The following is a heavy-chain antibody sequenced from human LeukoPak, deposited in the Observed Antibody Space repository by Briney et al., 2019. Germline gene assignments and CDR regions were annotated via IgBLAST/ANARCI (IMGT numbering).Heavy chain of an antibody. CDR3: ARVGRGAARWFDP. CDR2: IYYSGST. D-gene: IGHD6-6*01. CDR1: GGSISSYY. J-gene: IGHJ5*02. Sequence: KTSETLSLTCTVSGGSISSYYWSWIRQPPGKGLEWIGYIYYSGSTNYNPSFKSRVTISVDTSKNQFSLKLSSVTAADTAVYYCARVGRGAARWFDPWGQGTLVTVSS. V-gene: IGHV4-59*01.